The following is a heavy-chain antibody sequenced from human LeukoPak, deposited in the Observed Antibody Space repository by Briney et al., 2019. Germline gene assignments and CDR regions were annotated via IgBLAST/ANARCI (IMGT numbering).Heavy chain of an antibody. D-gene: IGHD3-9*01. CDR3: ARTLGYYDILTGFDWYGMDV. CDR2: ISSSSSYI. CDR1: GFTFSSYS. V-gene: IGHV3-21*01. Sequence: GSLRLSCAASGFTFSSYSMNWVRQAPGKGLEWVSSISSSSSYIYYADSVKGRFTISRDNAKNSLYLQMNSLRAEDTAVYYCARTLGYYDILTGFDWYGMDVWGQGTTVTVSS. J-gene: IGHJ6*02.